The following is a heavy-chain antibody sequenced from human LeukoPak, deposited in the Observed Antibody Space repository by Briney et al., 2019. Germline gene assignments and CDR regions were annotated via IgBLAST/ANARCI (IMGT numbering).Heavy chain of an antibody. CDR3: ARAERSGSYSIEYFHY. Sequence: PGGSLRLSCAVSGFIFSNYPVHWVRQAPGKGLEWVAFISYDGSNKYYADPVRARFTVSRDNSKDTVYLQMNSLRAEDTAVYYCARAERSGSYSIEYFHYWGQGTLVTVSS. CDR1: GFIFSNYP. V-gene: IGHV3-30-3*01. CDR2: ISYDGSNK. J-gene: IGHJ4*02. D-gene: IGHD3-22*01.